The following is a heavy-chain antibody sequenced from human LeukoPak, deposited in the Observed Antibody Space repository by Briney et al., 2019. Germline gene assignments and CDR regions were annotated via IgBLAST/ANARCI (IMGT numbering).Heavy chain of an antibody. CDR2: FDPEDGET. CDR3: ATSITMIVVAKYAFDI. Sequence: ASVKVSCKVSGYTLTELSMHWVRQAPGKGLEWMGGFDPEDGETIYAQKFQGRVTMTEDTSTDTAYMELSSLRSEDTAVYYCATSITMIVVAKYAFDIWGQGTMVTVSS. J-gene: IGHJ3*02. CDR1: GYTLTELS. V-gene: IGHV1-24*01. D-gene: IGHD3-22*01.